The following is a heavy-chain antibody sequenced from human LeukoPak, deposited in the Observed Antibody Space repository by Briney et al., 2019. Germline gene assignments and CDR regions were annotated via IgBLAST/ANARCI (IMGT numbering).Heavy chain of an antibody. CDR1: GGSISGGSYS. CDR2: IHTSGST. D-gene: IGHD3-3*01. CDR3: ARRQFSFYYYMDV. J-gene: IGHJ6*03. V-gene: IGHV4-61*02. Sequence: SETLSLTCTVSGGSISGGSYSWSWIRQPAGKGLEYIGRIHTSGSTNYNPSLKSRVTISVDTSKNQFSLKLSSVTAADTAVYYCARRQFSFYYYMDVWGNGTTVTVSS.